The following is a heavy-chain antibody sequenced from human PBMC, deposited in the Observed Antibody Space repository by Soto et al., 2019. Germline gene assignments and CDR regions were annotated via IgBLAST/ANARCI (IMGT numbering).Heavy chain of an antibody. J-gene: IGHJ5*02. CDR2: IYYSGST. CDR3: ARHEGYCSSTSCPRGDWFDP. CDR1: GCSISSSSYY. Sequence: SETLSLTCTVSGCSISSSSYYWGWIRQPPGKGLEWIGSIYYSGSTYYNPSLKSRVTISVDTSKNQFSLKLSSVTAADTAVYYCARHEGYCSSTSCPRGDWFDPWGQGTLVTVSS. D-gene: IGHD2-2*01. V-gene: IGHV4-39*01.